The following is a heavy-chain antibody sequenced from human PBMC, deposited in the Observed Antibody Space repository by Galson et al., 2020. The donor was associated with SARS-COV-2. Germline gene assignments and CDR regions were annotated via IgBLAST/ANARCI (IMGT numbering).Heavy chain of an antibody. D-gene: IGHD2-21*02. V-gene: IGHV4-4*02. Sequence: SQTLSLTCAVSGGSLSSSAWWGWVRQPPGKGLEWIGEIFHSGYTNYNPSLKSRVTMSVDTSKNQLSLKLSSVTAADTALYYCSRIIVTAYYFSYMDVWGKGTTVTVSS. CDR2: IFHSGYT. J-gene: IGHJ6*03. CDR3: SRIIVTAYYFSYMDV. CDR1: GGSLSSSAW.